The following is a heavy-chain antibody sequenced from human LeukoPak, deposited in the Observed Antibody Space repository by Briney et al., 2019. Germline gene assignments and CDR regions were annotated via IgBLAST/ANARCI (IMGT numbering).Heavy chain of an antibody. Sequence: GGSLRLSCAASGFTFSSYAMSWVRQAPGKGLEWVSAISGSGGSTYYADSVKGRFTISRDNSKNTLYLQMNSLRAEDTAVYYCARESYDSSGYYYVWDHWGQGTMVTVSS. CDR2: ISGSGGST. J-gene: IGHJ3*01. V-gene: IGHV3-23*01. CDR3: ARESYDSSGYYYVWDH. CDR1: GFTFSSYA. D-gene: IGHD3-22*01.